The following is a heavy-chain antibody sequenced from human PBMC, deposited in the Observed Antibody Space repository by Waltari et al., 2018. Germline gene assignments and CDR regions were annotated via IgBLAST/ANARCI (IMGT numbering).Heavy chain of an antibody. CDR2: IKQDGSES. CDR1: GFTFSNYS. J-gene: IGHJ4*02. V-gene: IGHV3-7*01. Sequence: EVQLVESGGGLVQPGGSLRLSCTASGFTFSNYSMVGVRQAPGKVLEWVATIKQDGSESDYVDSLKGRFTFSRDNAKNSLYLQMNSLRAEDTAVYYCARPYSSGWYINFDYWGQGTLVTVSS. CDR3: ARPYSSGWYINFDY. D-gene: IGHD6-19*01.